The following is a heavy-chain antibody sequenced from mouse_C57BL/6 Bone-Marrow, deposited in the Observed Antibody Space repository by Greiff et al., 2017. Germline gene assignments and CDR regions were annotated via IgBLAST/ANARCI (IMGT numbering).Heavy chain of an antibody. CDR2: ISSGGSTI. Sequence: EVQVVESGGGLVKPGGSLKLSCAASGFTFSDYGMHWVRQAPEKGLEWVAYISSGGSTIYYADTVKGRFTISRDNAKNTLFLQMTSLRSEDTAMYYCARTSVVGDAMDYWGQGTSVTVSS. V-gene: IGHV5-17*01. J-gene: IGHJ4*01. CDR3: ARTSVVGDAMDY. D-gene: IGHD1-1*01. CDR1: GFTFSDYG.